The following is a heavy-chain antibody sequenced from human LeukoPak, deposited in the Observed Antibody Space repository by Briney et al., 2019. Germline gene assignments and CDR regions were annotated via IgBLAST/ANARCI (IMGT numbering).Heavy chain of an antibody. CDR1: GFTFSSYY. CDR2: IKEDGSEI. J-gene: IGHJ5*02. Sequence: GGSLRLSCAAPGFTFSSYYMSWVRQAPGKGLEWVAKIKEDGSEISYVDSVKGRFTISRDNAKSSLYLQMDSLRVEDTAIYYCARGGNYYGSGSYYSRRPWFDPWGQGTLVTVSS. CDR3: ARGGNYYGSGSYYSRRPWFDP. D-gene: IGHD3-10*01. V-gene: IGHV3-7*01.